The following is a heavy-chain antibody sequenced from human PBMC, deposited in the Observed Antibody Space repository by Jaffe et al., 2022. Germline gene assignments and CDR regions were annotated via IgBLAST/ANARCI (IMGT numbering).Heavy chain of an antibody. Sequence: QVQLQQWGAGLLKPSETLSLTCAVYGGSFSGYYWSWIRQPPGKGLEWIGEINHSGSTNYNPSLKSRVTISVDTSKNQFSLKLSSVTAADTAVYYCARGPFRLNYDYIWGSYRSRNFDYWGQGTLVTVSS. J-gene: IGHJ4*02. CDR3: ARGPFRLNYDYIWGSYRSRNFDY. CDR2: INHSGST. D-gene: IGHD3-16*02. CDR1: GGSFSGYY. V-gene: IGHV4-34*01.